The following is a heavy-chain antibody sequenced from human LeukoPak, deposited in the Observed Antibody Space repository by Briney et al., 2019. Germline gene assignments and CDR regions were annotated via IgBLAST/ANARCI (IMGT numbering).Heavy chain of an antibody. CDR2: ISGDNGNT. D-gene: IGHD4-23*01. J-gene: IGHJ5*02. CDR3: ATTRRFMTTVGCWFDP. V-gene: IGHV1-18*01. Sequence: ASVKVSCKASGYTFTSYGITWVRQAPGQGLEWMGWISGDNGNTDYAQRLQGRVTMTTDTSTTTAYMELRSLRSDDTAVYYCATTRRFMTTVGCWFDPWGQGTLVTVSS. CDR1: GYTFTSYG.